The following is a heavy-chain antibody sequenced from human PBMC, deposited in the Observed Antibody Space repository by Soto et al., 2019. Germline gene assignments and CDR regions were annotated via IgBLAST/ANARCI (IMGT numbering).Heavy chain of an antibody. CDR1: GGSIRSGDYY. CDR3: DIENGLLRYGMDF. D-gene: IGHD2-8*01. V-gene: IGHV4-30-4*01. CDR2: MSYSGST. Sequence: QVQLQESGPGLVKPSQTLSLTCTVSGGSIRSGDYYWSWIRQPPGKGLEWIGFMSYSGSTNQNPSLKGRFNSSVDTSKNHFSLRLNSVTAADTAVYYCDIENGLLRYGMDFWGQGTTVTVSS. J-gene: IGHJ6*02.